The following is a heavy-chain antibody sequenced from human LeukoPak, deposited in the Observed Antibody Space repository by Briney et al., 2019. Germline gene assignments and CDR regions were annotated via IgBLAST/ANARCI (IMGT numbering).Heavy chain of an antibody. D-gene: IGHD5-18*01. CDR1: GYTFTSYA. V-gene: IGHV1-18*01. Sequence: ASVKVSCKASGYTFTSYAISWVRQAPGQGLEWMGWISGYNGNTEYAQKVQGRVTMTTDTSTSTAYMELRSLRSDDTAVYYCARGYSYGSDYYYGMDVWGQGTTVTVSS. CDR3: ARGYSYGSDYYYGMDV. CDR2: ISGYNGNT. J-gene: IGHJ6*02.